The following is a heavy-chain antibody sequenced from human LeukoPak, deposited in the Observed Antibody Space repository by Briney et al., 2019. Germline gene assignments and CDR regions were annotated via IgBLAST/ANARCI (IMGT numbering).Heavy chain of an antibody. J-gene: IGHJ3*02. V-gene: IGHV1-2*02. CDR2: INPNSGGT. CDR1: GGTFSSYA. Sequence: ASVKVSCKASGGTFSSYAISWVRQAPGQGLEWMGWINPNSGGTNYAQKFQGRVTMTRDTSISTAYMELSRLRSDGTAVYYCASGRDYGDERGAFDIWGQGTMVTVSS. D-gene: IGHD4-17*01. CDR3: ASGRDYGDERGAFDI.